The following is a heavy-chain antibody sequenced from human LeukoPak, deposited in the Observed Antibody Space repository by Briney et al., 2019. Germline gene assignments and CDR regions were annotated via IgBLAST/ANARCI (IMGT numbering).Heavy chain of an antibody. CDR2: ISGSGSGT. D-gene: IGHD1-1*01. CDR1: GFTFSSSA. J-gene: IGHJ6*03. V-gene: IGHV3-23*01. CDR3: AKMNGYMDV. Sequence: GGSLRLSYTATGFTFSSSAITWVRQAPGKGLEWVSGISGSGSGTYYADFVKGRFTISRDNSKNTMYLEMNSLRAEDTAVYYCAKMNGYMDVWGKGTTVTVYS.